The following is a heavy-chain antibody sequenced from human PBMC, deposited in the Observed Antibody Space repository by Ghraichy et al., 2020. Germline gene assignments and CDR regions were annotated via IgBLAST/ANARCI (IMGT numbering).Heavy chain of an antibody. Sequence: GGSLRLSCAASGFTFSSYAMSWVRQAPGKGLEWVSAISGSGGSTYYADSVKGRFTNSRDNSKNTLYLQMNSLRAEDTAVYYCAKAIGIAAAGTQTGAIDYWGQGTLVTVSS. CDR1: GFTFSSYA. CDR2: ISGSGGST. V-gene: IGHV3-23*01. D-gene: IGHD6-13*01. J-gene: IGHJ4*02. CDR3: AKAIGIAAAGTQTGAIDY.